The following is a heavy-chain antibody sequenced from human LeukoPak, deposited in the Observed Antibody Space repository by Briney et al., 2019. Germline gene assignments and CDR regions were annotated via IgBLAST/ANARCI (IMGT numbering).Heavy chain of an antibody. CDR2: VYYSGST. J-gene: IGHJ4*02. Sequence: SETLSLTCTVSGGSISGYYWSWIRQPPGKGLEWIGYVYYSGSTNYNPSLKSRVTISVDTSKNQFSLKLSSVTAADTAVYYCARGLNYYGSGSYYKGLDYWGQGTLVTVST. CDR1: GGSISGYY. V-gene: IGHV4-59*01. CDR3: ARGLNYYGSGSYYKGLDY. D-gene: IGHD3-10*01.